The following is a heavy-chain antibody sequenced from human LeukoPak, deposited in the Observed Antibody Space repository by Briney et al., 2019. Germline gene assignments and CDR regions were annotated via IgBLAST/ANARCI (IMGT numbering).Heavy chain of an antibody. V-gene: IGHV4-59*01. CDR2: IHYTGST. J-gene: IGHJ5*02. CDR3: ARDDSVGDNAWWFDP. D-gene: IGHD1-26*01. Sequence: SSETLSLTCTVSGGSINSYYWSWIRQPPGKGLESIGYIHYTGSTNYNPSLKSRVTISVDTSKNQFSLKLSSVTAADTAIYYCARDDSVGDNAWWFDPWGQGTLVTVSS. CDR1: GGSINSYY.